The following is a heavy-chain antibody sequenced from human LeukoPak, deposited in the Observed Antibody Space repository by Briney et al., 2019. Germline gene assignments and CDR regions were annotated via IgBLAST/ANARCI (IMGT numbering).Heavy chain of an antibody. CDR2: IYYSGST. Sequence: PSETLSLTCTVSGGSISSSSYYWGWIRQPPGKGLEWIGSIYYSGSTYYNPSLKSRVTISVDTSKNQFSLKLSSVTAADTAVYYCARRVANCSSTSCYYFDYWGQGTLVTVSS. D-gene: IGHD2-2*01. CDR3: ARRVANCSSTSCYYFDY. V-gene: IGHV4-39*01. J-gene: IGHJ4*02. CDR1: GGSISSSSYY.